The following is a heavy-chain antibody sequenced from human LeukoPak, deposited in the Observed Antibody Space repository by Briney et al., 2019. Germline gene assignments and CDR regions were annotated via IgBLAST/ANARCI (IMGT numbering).Heavy chain of an antibody. CDR2: IYYSGST. Sequence: PSETLSLTCTVSGGSISSYYWSWIRQPPGKGLEWIGYIYYSGSTNYNPSLKSRVAISVDTSKNQFSLKLSSVTAADTAVYYCARLTRRSGNYFDYWGQGTLVTVSS. CDR3: ARLTRRSGNYFDY. D-gene: IGHD1-1*01. CDR1: GGSISSYY. V-gene: IGHV4-59*01. J-gene: IGHJ4*02.